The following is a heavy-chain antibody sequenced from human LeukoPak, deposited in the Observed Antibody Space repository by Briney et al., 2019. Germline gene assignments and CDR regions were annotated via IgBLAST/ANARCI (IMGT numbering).Heavy chain of an antibody. CDR3: ARDQYYYGSGSYSYYFYYYMDV. J-gene: IGHJ6*03. Sequence: PGGSLRLSCAASGFTFDDYGMSWVRQAPGKGLEWVSGINCNGGSTGYADSVKGRFTISRDNAKNSLYLQMNSLRAEDTALYYCARDQYYYGSGSYSYYFYYYMDVWGKGTTVTVSS. CDR2: INCNGGST. CDR1: GFTFDDYG. V-gene: IGHV3-20*04. D-gene: IGHD3-10*01.